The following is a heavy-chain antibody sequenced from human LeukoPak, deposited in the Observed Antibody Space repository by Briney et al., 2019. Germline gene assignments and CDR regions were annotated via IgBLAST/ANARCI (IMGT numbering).Heavy chain of an antibody. D-gene: IGHD3-3*01. Sequence: PSETLSLTCAVYGGSFSGYYWSWIRQPPGKGLEWIGEINHSGSTNYNPSLKSRVTISVDTSKNQFSLKLSSVTAADTAVYYCARTRITIFGVVIIRNWFDPWGQGTLVTVSS. CDR3: ARTRITIFGVVIIRNWFDP. J-gene: IGHJ5*02. CDR2: INHSGST. CDR1: GGSFSGYY. V-gene: IGHV4-34*01.